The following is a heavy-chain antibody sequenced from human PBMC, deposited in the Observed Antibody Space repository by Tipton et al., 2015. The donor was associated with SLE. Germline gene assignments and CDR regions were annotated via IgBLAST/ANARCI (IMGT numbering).Heavy chain of an antibody. V-gene: IGHV4-34*01. D-gene: IGHD6-13*01. J-gene: IGHJ4*02. CDR3: AKKNQAGSSSWYDY. CDR1: GGSFSGYY. CDR2: INHSGST. Sequence: LSLTCAVYGGSFSGYYWSWIRQPPGKGLEWIGEINHSGSTNYNPSLKSRVSISVDTSKNQFSLKLSSVTAADTAVYYCAKKNQAGSSSWYDYWGQGTLVTVSS.